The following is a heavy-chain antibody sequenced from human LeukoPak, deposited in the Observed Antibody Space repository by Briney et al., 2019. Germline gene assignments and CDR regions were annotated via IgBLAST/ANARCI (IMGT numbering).Heavy chain of an antibody. CDR1: VGSISSNFYY. V-gene: IGHV4-39*07. CDR3: ARAVKGGLIGPFDY. J-gene: IGHJ4*02. CDR2: IYHSGTT. Sequence: SETLSLTCTVSVGSISSNFYYWGWIRQPPGKGLEWVANIYHSGTTYYNPSLKSRVTMSVDTSKDQFSLRLRSVTAADTAVYYCARAVKGGLIGPFDYWGQGTLVTVSS. D-gene: IGHD3-16*01.